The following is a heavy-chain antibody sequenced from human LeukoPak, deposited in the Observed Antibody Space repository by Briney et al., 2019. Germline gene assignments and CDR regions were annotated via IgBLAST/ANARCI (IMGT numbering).Heavy chain of an antibody. D-gene: IGHD3-10*01. Sequence: SETLSLTCTVSGSSVSSGSYYWSWIRQPPGKGLEWIGYIYYSGSTNYNPSLKSRVTISVDTSKNQFSLKLSSVTAADTAVYYCARDSWFGELLYYWGQGTLVTVSS. CDR2: IYYSGST. V-gene: IGHV4-61*01. CDR3: ARDSWFGELLYY. J-gene: IGHJ4*02. CDR1: GSSVSSGSYY.